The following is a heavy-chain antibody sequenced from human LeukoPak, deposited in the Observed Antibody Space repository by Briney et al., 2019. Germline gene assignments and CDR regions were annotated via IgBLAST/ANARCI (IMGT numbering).Heavy chain of an antibody. Sequence: PSETLSLTCTVSGDSISRSTYYWAWIRQPPGKGLEWIGSVYYGRSPYYNPSLESRATISVDTSKNHFSLKMSSVTAADTAVYYCARAEDRRLSDAFDIWGQGTMVTVSS. V-gene: IGHV4-39*02. CDR3: ARAEDRRLSDAFDI. CDR2: VYYGRSP. CDR1: GDSISRSTYY. D-gene: IGHD3-16*01. J-gene: IGHJ3*02.